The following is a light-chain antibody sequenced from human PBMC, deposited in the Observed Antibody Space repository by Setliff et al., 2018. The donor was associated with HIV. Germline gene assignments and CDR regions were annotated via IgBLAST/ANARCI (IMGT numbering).Light chain of an antibody. CDR2: DVS. CDR3: SSYRSTPLYV. V-gene: IGLV2-14*03. J-gene: IGLJ1*01. Sequence: QSALAQPASVSGSPGQSITISCTGTSSDVGTYNFVPWYQQHPGKAPKLMIYDVSNRPSGVSNRFSGSKSGNTASLTISGLQAEDEAGYYCSSYRSTPLYVFGTGTRSPS. CDR1: SSDVGTYNF.